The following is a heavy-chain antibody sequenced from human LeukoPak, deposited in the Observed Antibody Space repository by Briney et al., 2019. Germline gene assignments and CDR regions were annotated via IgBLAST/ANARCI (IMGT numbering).Heavy chain of an antibody. Sequence: SQTLSLTCTVSGGSISSGSYYWSWIRQPAGKGLEWIGRIYTSGSTNYNPSLKSRVTISVDTSKNQFSLKLSSVTAADTAVYYCARDGCNYGYYYYYMDVWGKGTTVTISS. CDR1: GGSISSGSYY. CDR2: IYTSGST. D-gene: IGHD5-24*01. J-gene: IGHJ6*03. CDR3: ARDGCNYGYYYYYMDV. V-gene: IGHV4-61*02.